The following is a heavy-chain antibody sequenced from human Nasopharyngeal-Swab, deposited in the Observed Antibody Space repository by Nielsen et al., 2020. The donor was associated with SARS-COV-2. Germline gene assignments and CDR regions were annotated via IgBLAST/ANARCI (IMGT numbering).Heavy chain of an antibody. J-gene: IGHJ4*02. CDR2: INHSGST. D-gene: IGHD1-20*01. CDR1: GGSFSGYY. V-gene: IGHV4-34*01. Sequence: SETLSLTCAVYGGSFSGYYWSWIRQLPGKGLEWIGEINHSGSTNYNPSLKSRVTISVDTSKNQFSLKLSSVTAADTAVYYCARGYNWTRGFVSRGFDYWGQGTLVTVSS. CDR3: ARGYNWTRGFVSRGFDY.